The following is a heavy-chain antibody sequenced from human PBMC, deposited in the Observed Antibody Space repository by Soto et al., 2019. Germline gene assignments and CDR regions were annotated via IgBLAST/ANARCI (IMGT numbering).Heavy chain of an antibody. CDR3: MGQWSYGMDV. V-gene: IGHV4-39*01. D-gene: IGHD2-8*01. CDR2: IYYSGST. J-gene: IGHJ6*02. CDR1: GGSISSSSYY. Sequence: PSETLSLTCTVSGGSISSSSYYWGWIRQPPGKGLEWIGSIYYSGSTYYNPSLKSRVTISVDTSKNQFSLKLSSVTAADTAVYYCMGQWSYGMDVWGQGTTVTVSS.